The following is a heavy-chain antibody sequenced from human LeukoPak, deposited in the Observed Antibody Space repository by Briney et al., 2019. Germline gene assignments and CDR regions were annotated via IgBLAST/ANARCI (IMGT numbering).Heavy chain of an antibody. V-gene: IGHV3-30*02. CDR2: IRYDGSNK. J-gene: IGHJ4*02. CDR1: GFTFSSYG. Sequence: PGRSLRLSCAASGFTFSSYGMHWVRQAPGKGLEWVAFIRYDGSNKYYADSVKGRFTISRDNSKNTLYLQMNSLRAEDTAVYYCAKDRGDQYYFDYWGQGTLVTVSS. D-gene: IGHD3-10*01. CDR3: AKDRGDQYYFDY.